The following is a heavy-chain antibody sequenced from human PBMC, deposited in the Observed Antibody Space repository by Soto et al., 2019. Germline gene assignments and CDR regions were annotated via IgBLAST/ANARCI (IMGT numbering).Heavy chain of an antibody. V-gene: IGHV3-23*01. CDR2: IPDTGGST. CDR3: AKGLSGSSCASLDY. J-gene: IGHJ4*02. D-gene: IGHD1-26*01. CDR1: GFTFSSYA. Sequence: EVQLLESGGGLVQPGGSLRLSCAASGFTFSSYAMSWVRQAPGKGLEWVSGIPDTGGSTYYTHSVQGRFTISRDHSQSTLFLQMSSLRAEDTAVYYCAKGLSGSSCASLDYWGQGTLVTVSS.